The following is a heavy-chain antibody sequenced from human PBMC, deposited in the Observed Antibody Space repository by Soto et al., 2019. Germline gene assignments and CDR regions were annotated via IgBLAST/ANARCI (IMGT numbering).Heavy chain of an antibody. J-gene: IGHJ5*02. CDR3: ARGLWTTVVGYWFDP. CDR1: GYTFTNYG. V-gene: IGHV1-18*01. Sequence: ASLKVSCKASGYTFTNYGISWVRQAPGQGLEWMGWISAYNGNTNYAQKLQGRVTMTTDTPTSTAYMELRSLRSDDTAVSYCARGLWTTVVGYWFDPWGQGTLVTVSS. CDR2: ISAYNGNT. D-gene: IGHD4-17*01.